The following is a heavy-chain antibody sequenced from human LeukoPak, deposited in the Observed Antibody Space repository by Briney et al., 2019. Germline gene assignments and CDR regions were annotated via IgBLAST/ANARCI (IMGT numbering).Heavy chain of an antibody. D-gene: IGHD1-26*01. CDR2: ICSNDNNT. CDR1: GFTFSSYA. CDR3: ARLILWETSNAFDI. V-gene: IGHV3-23*01. Sequence: GGSLRLSCAASGFTFSSYAMNWVRQAPGKGLEWVSAICSNDNNTYYANSVKGRFTISTDNSKNSVHLQMNSLRAEDTAVYFCARLILWETSNAFDIWGQGTMVTVSS. J-gene: IGHJ3*02.